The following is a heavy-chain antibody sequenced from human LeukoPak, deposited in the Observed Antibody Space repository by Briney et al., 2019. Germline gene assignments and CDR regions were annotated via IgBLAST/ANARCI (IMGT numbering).Heavy chain of an antibody. J-gene: IGHJ5*02. Sequence: KPSETLSLTCAVYGGSFSGYYWSWIRQPPGKRLEWIGEINHSGSTNYNPSLKSRVTISVDTSKNQFSLKLSSVTAADTAVYYCARGNPSYYYDSSGYYLWGQGTLVTVSS. CDR3: ARGNPSYYYDSSGYYL. D-gene: IGHD3-22*01. V-gene: IGHV4-34*01. CDR2: INHSGST. CDR1: GGSFSGYY.